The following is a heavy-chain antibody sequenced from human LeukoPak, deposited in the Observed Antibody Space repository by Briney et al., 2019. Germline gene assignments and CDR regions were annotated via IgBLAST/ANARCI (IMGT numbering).Heavy chain of an antibody. Sequence: PGGSLRLSCAASGFTFSSYAMHWVSQAPGKGLEYVSAISSNGGSTYYANSVKGRFTISRDNSKNTLYLQMGSLRAEDMAVYYCARGGFDFWSGYYSPYYYYMDVWGKGTTVTVSS. V-gene: IGHV3-64*01. D-gene: IGHD3-3*01. J-gene: IGHJ6*03. CDR2: ISSNGGST. CDR1: GFTFSSYA. CDR3: ARGGFDFWSGYYSPYYYYMDV.